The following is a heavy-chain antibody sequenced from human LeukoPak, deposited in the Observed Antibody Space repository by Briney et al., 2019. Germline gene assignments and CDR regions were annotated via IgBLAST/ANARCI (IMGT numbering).Heavy chain of an antibody. J-gene: IGHJ5*02. Sequence: ASVKVSCKASGYTFTGYYMHWVRQAPGQGLEWMGWINPNSGGTNYAQKFQGWVTMTRDTPISTAYMELSRLRSDDTAVYYCARGPAATDWFDPWGQGTLVTVSS. CDR3: ARGPAATDWFDP. CDR1: GYTFTGYY. V-gene: IGHV1-2*04. CDR2: INPNSGGT. D-gene: IGHD2-2*01.